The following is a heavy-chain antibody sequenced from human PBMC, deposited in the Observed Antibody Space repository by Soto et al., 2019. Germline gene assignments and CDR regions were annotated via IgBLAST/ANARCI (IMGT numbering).Heavy chain of an antibody. D-gene: IGHD6-13*01. CDR2: IIPIFGTA. CDR3: ARCLRAAAAPYYYSGMDV. Sequence: QVQLVQSGAEVKKPGSSVKVSCKASGGTFSSYAISWVRQAPGQGLEWMGGIIPIFGTANYAQKFQGRVTITADESTSTAYMELSSLRSEDTAVYYCARCLRAAAAPYYYSGMDVWGQGTTVTVSS. V-gene: IGHV1-69*01. J-gene: IGHJ6*02. CDR1: GGTFSSYA.